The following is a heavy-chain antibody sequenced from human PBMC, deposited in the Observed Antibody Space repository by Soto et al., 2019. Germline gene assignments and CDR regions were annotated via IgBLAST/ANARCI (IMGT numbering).Heavy chain of an antibody. CDR3: ARDILSGGAYPDS. CDR1: VFTFSSYT. CDR2: ISSGSSYI. J-gene: IGHJ5*01. V-gene: IGHV3-21*01. D-gene: IGHD3-10*01. Sequence: PGGSLRLSCAASVFTFSSYTMNWVRQAPGKGLEWISSISSGSSYIYHAGSVKGRFTISRDNAKNSLFLQMNSLRADDPAVYYCARDILSGGAYPDSWGQGTKVTVSS.